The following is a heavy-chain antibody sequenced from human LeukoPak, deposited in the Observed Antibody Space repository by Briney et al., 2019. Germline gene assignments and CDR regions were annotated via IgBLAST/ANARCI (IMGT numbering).Heavy chain of an antibody. CDR1: GFTFDDYV. Sequence: GGSLRLSCAASGFTFDDYVFHWVRPAPGEGLGWVSGISWNSANIGYAASVKGRFTISRDNAKNSLYLQMNSLRTEDTAVYYCARTNYCDSSGYAYYFDFWSQGTLVTVS. CDR2: ISWNSANI. V-gene: IGHV3-9*01. D-gene: IGHD3-22*01. J-gene: IGHJ4*02. CDR3: ARTNYCDSSGYAYYFDF.